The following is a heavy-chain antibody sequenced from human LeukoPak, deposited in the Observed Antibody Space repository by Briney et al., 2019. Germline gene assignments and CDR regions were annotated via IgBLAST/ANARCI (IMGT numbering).Heavy chain of an antibody. CDR1: GYPFTSYG. CDR2: ISAFNNNT. Sequence: GASVKVSCKASGYPFTSYGISWVRQAPGQGLEWMGWISAFNNNTKYEQKFQGRVTMTTHTSTSTAYMELRSLRSDDTAVYYCARDVPGRFGLYYYYGLHVWGQGTTVTVSS. D-gene: IGHD3-10*01. J-gene: IGHJ6*02. V-gene: IGHV1-18*01. CDR3: ARDVPGRFGLYYYYGLHV.